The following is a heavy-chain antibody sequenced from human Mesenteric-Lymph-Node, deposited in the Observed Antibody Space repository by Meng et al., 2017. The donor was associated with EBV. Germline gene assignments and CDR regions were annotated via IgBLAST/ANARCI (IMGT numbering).Heavy chain of an antibody. D-gene: IGHD1-26*01. V-gene: IGHV4-30-2*01. CDR2: IYHSGST. CDR1: GGSISSGGYS. CDR3: ARAGLLGSDAFDI. J-gene: IGHJ3*02. Sequence: LPLQDSGSGRVMPSQTLSRTCAVAGGSISSGGYSWSCIRQPPGKGLDWIGYIYHSGSTYYNPSLKSRVTISVDRSKNQFSLKLSSVTAADTAVYYCARAGLLGSDAFDIWGQGTMVTVSS.